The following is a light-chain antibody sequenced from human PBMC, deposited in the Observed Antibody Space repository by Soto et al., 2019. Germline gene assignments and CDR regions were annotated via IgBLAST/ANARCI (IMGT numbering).Light chain of an antibody. CDR1: QGISNY. CDR2: AAS. CDR3: QKYNSAPLT. Sequence: DIPMTQSPSSLSASVGDRVTITCRVSQGISNYLAWYQQKPGKVPKLLIYAASTLQSGVPSRFSGSGSGTDFTLTITSLQPEYVATYYCQKYNSAPLTFGGGTKVEIK. V-gene: IGKV1-27*01. J-gene: IGKJ4*01.